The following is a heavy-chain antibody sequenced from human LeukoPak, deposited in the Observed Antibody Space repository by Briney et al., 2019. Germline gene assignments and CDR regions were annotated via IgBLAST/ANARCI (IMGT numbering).Heavy chain of an antibody. V-gene: IGHV4-39*01. J-gene: IGHJ4*02. CDR2: INYSGRA. Sequence: SETLSLTCTVSSXSISSSSYYWGWIRQPPGKGLEWIGSINYSGRAYYNPSLKSRVTISVDTSKNQFSLKLSSVTATDTAVYYCARRGAVLDCNGGSCSKGAFDYWGQGTLVTVSS. CDR3: ARRGAVLDCNGGSCSKGAFDY. CDR1: SXSISSSSYY. D-gene: IGHD2-15*01.